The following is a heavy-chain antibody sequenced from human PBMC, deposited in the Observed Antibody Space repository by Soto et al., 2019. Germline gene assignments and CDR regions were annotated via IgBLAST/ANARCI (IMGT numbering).Heavy chain of an antibody. D-gene: IGHD4-4*01. Sequence: GGSLRLSCEASGFTFSRFAMSWVRQAPGKGLEWVSTFSGPGSGTYYADSVKGRFTISRDNFKSSLYLQMSNLRAEDTAIYYCAKRIICTSTYSSFDSWGQGTLVTVSS. V-gene: IGHV3-23*01. CDR1: GFTFSRFA. CDR2: FSGPGSGT. CDR3: AKRIICTSTYSSFDS. J-gene: IGHJ5*01.